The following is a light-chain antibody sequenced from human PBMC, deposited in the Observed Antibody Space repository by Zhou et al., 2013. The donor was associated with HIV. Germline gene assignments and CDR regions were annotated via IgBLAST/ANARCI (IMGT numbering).Light chain of an antibody. CDR3: QQYSEWRPKT. V-gene: IGKV3D-15*01. J-gene: IGKJ1*01. CDR1: QSVATN. CDR2: AAS. Sequence: EIVMTQSPDTLSVSPGERATLSCRASQSVATNLAWYQQKPGQAPRVLIYAASARATGIPDRFSGSGSGTDFTLTITSLQSEDFGIYYCQQYSEWRPKTFGPGTKVEIK.